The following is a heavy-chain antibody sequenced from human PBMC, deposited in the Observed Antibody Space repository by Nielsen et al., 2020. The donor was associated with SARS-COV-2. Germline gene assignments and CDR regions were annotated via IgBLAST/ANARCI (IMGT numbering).Heavy chain of an antibody. CDR3: ARDTPAQGAWNYLDYFDY. Sequence: GESLKISCAASGFTFSSYAMSWVRQAPGKGLEWVSYISSSSSTIYYADSVKGRFTISRDNAKNSLYLQMNSLRAEDTAVYYCARDTPAQGAWNYLDYFDYWGQGTLVTVSS. CDR2: ISSSSSTI. CDR1: GFTFSSYA. D-gene: IGHD1-7*01. J-gene: IGHJ4*02. V-gene: IGHV3-48*01.